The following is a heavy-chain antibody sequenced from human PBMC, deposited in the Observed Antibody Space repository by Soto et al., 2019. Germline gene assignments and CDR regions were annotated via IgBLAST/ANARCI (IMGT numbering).Heavy chain of an antibody. V-gene: IGHV3-15*07. CDR1: GFTFSNAW. Sequence: EVQLVESGGGLVKPGGALRLSCAASGFTFSNAWMNWVRQAPGKGLDWVGSNKSQTEGGTTDYAAPVKGRFTISRDDSKNTLYLQLNHLKTADTAVYYCPARAQNHPPPSNYHSWGQGTLVSVS. D-gene: IGHD4-4*01. CDR3: PARAQNHPPPSNYHS. CDR2: NKSQTEGGTT. J-gene: IGHJ4*02.